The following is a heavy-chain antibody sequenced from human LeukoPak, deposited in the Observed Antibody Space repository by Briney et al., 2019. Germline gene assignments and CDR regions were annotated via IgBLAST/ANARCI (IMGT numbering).Heavy chain of an antibody. CDR1: GFTFSSYG. Sequence: PGGSLRLSCAASGFTFSSYGMTWVRQAPGKGLEWVSLVSLSDNIFYADSVKGRFTISRDNSKSTVHLQMDSLRVDDTAVYYCAKVATPNTLDVLDIWGQGTLVTVSS. V-gene: IGHV3-23*01. CDR2: VSLSDNI. J-gene: IGHJ3*02. D-gene: IGHD1/OR15-1a*01. CDR3: AKVATPNTLDVLDI.